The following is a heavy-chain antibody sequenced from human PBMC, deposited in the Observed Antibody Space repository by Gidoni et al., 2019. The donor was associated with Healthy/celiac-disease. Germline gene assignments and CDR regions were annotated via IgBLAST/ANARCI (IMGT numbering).Heavy chain of an antibody. D-gene: IGHD3-10*01. V-gene: IGHV1-18*04. CDR1: GYTFTSSG. J-gene: IGHJ4*02. Sequence: QVQLVQSGAEVKKPGASVKVSCKASGYTFTSSGISWVRQAPGQGLEWMGWISAYNGNTNYAQKLQGRVTMTTDTSTSTAYMELRSLRSDDTAVYYCARDFHGVAYYYGSGSSHWGQGTLVTVSS. CDR2: ISAYNGNT. CDR3: ARDFHGVAYYYGSGSSH.